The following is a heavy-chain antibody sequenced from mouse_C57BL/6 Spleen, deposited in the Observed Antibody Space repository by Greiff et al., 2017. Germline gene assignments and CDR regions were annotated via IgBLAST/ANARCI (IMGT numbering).Heavy chain of an antibody. Sequence: VQGVESGAELARPGASVKLSCKASGYTFTSYGISWVKQRTGQGLEWIGEIYPRSGNTYYNEKFKGKATLTADKSSSTAYMELRSLTSEDSAVYFCARTIYYYGSSHYYAMDYWGQGTSVTVSS. CDR3: ARTIYYYGSSHYYAMDY. J-gene: IGHJ4*01. D-gene: IGHD1-1*01. CDR1: GYTFTSYG. CDR2: IYPRSGNT. V-gene: IGHV1-81*01.